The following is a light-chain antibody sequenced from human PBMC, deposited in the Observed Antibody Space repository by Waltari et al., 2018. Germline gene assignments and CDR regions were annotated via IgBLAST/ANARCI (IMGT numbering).Light chain of an antibody. J-gene: IGLJ2*01. Sequence: QSVLTQPPSASGPPGPRGTISCSGSSSHIGSNTVNWYQQRPGTAPKLLIYSNNQRPSGVPDRFSGSKSGTSASLAISWLQSEDEADYYCAAWDDSLNGVVFGGGTKLTVL. CDR3: AAWDDSLNGVV. V-gene: IGLV1-44*01. CDR1: SSHIGSNT. CDR2: SNN.